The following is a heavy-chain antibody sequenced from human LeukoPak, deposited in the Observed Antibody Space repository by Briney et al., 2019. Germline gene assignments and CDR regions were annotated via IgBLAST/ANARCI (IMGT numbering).Heavy chain of an antibody. J-gene: IGHJ4*02. CDR2: ISGSGGST. D-gene: IGHD3-16*01. CDR1: GFTFSSYA. CDR3: AKCRDDHVWGTESYYFDY. Sequence: GGSLRFSCAASGFTFSSYAMSWVRQAPGKGLEWVSAISGSGGSTYYADSVKGRFTISRDNSKNTLYLQMNSLRAEDTAVYYCAKCRDDHVWGTESYYFDYWGQGTLVTVSS. V-gene: IGHV3-23*01.